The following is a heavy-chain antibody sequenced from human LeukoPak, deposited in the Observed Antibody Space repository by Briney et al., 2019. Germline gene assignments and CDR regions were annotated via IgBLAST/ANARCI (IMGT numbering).Heavy chain of an antibody. D-gene: IGHD7-27*01. J-gene: IGHJ3*02. Sequence: ASVKVSCKASGYTFTNYAMNWVRQAPGQGLEWMGWINTNTGNPTYAQGFTGRFVSSLDTSVSTAYLQISSLKTEDTAVYYCARDHVKLGSNFHPFDAFDIWGQGTMVTVSS. V-gene: IGHV7-4-1*02. CDR1: GYTFTNYA. CDR3: ARDHVKLGSNFHPFDAFDI. CDR2: INTNTGNP.